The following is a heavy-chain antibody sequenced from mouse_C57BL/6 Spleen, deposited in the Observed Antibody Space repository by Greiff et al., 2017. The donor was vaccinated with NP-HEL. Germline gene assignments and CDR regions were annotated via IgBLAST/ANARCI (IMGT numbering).Heavy chain of an antibody. CDR2: ISDGGSYT. D-gene: IGHD2-4*01. CDR3: ARDDYDDGIFAY. V-gene: IGHV5-4*01. CDR1: GFTFSSYA. J-gene: IGHJ3*01. Sequence: EVKLQESGGGLVKPGGSLKLSCAASGFTFSSYAMSWVRQTPEKRLEWVATISDGGSYTYYPDNVKGRFTISRDNAKNNLYLQMSHLKSEDTAMYYCARDDYDDGIFAYWGQGTLVTVSA.